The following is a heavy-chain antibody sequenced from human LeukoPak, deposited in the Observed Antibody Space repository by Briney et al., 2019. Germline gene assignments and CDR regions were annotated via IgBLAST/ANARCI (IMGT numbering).Heavy chain of an antibody. D-gene: IGHD3-22*01. CDR3: ARLLDNDISGDPDTFDV. J-gene: IGHJ3*01. CDR1: GCSLSGHY. Sequence: LETLSLTCTVSGCSLSGHYWSWIRQPPGKRLDGIGYVSYTGRTKYNPSLQSRVTISIDTYKSQFSLKLTSVTSADTAVYSCARLLDNDISGDPDTFDVWGQGTTVIVSS. V-gene: IGHV4-59*11. CDR2: VSYTGRT.